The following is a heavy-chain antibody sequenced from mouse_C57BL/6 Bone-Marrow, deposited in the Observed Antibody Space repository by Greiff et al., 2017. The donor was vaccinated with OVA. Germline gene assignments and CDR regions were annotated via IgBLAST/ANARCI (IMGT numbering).Heavy chain of an antibody. CDR1: GYTFTSYG. D-gene: IGHD1-1*01. Sequence: VQLQQSGAELARPGASVKLSCKASGYTFTSYGISWVKQRTGQGLEWIGEIYPRSGNTYYNEKFKGKATLTADKSSSTAYMELRSLTSEDSAVYFCARDYYGSFYYFDYWGQGTTLTVSS. V-gene: IGHV1-81*01. CDR3: ARDYYGSFYYFDY. J-gene: IGHJ2*01. CDR2: IYPRSGNT.